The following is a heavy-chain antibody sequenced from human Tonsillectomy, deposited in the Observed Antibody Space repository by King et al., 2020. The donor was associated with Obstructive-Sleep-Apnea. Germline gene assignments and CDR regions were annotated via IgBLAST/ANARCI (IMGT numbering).Heavy chain of an antibody. CDR3: ARDIKLLYFGESLPYKLDV. CDR1: GYTFSNYG. V-gene: IGHV1-18*01. D-gene: IGHD3-10*01. CDR2: ISGYNGNT. J-gene: IGHJ6*02. Sequence: QLVQSGAEVKKPGASMKVSCKASGYTFSNYGISWVRQAPGQGLEWMGWISGYNGNTNYALKLQGRVTMTADTSTNTAYMELRSLRSDDTAVYYCARDIKLLYFGESLPYKLDVWGQGTTVTVSS.